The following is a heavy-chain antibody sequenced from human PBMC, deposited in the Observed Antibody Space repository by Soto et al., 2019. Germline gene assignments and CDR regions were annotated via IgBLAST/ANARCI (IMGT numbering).Heavy chain of an antibody. CDR3: AKVIGSSLGGWFDP. CDR1: GFTFDDYA. D-gene: IGHD6-6*01. J-gene: IGHJ5*02. Sequence: GGSLRLSCAASGFTFDDYAMHWFRQAPGKGLEWVSGISWNSGSIGYADSVKGRFTISRDNAKNSLYLQMNSLRAEDTALYYCAKVIGSSLGGWFDPWGQGTLVTVSS. V-gene: IGHV3-9*01. CDR2: ISWNSGSI.